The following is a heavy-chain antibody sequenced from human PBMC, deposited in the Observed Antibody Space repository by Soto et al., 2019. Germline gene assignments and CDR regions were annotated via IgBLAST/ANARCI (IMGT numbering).Heavy chain of an antibody. D-gene: IGHD5-18*01. CDR1: GYSVTNSY. J-gene: IGHJ6*02. CDR2: LYSSGTT. CDR3: ARDWSKFSYNYPYYYAMDA. Sequence: GGSLRLSCTVSGYSVTNSYINWVRQAPGKGLEWVSILYSSGTTYYADSVRGRFTVSRDDSKNTLFLHMNSLRADDTAVYYCARDWSKFSYNYPYYYAMDAWGQGTTVTVSS. V-gene: IGHV3-53*01.